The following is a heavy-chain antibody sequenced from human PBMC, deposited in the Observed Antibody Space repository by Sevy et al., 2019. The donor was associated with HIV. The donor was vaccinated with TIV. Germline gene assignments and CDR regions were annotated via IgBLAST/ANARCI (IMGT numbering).Heavy chain of an antibody. V-gene: IGHV3-7*01. CDR1: GFTFSSYW. CDR3: VREGLGGFSYSLDC. J-gene: IGHJ4*02. Sequence: GSLRLYCAASGFTFSSYWMSWVRQAPGKGLEWVATMKEDGSEKSYVDSVKGRFTISRDNAKNSLYLQMNSLRVDDTALYYCVREGLGGFSYSLDCWGQGTLVTVSS. D-gene: IGHD5-18*01. CDR2: MKEDGSEK.